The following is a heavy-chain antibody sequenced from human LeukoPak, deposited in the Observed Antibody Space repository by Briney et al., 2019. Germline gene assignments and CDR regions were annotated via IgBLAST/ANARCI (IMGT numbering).Heavy chain of an antibody. CDR3: AATDFDY. Sequence: GGSLRLSCAASGLTFSNYGMHWVRQAPGKELEWVAVIWYDGSNKYYADSVKGRFTISRDNSRNTLDLQMNSLRAEDTAVYYCAATDFDYWGQGTLVTVSS. J-gene: IGHJ4*02. V-gene: IGHV3-33*01. CDR1: GLTFSNYG. CDR2: IWYDGSNK.